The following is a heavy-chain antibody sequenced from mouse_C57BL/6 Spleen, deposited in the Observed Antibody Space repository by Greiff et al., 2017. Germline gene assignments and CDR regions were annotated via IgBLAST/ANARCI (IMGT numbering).Heavy chain of an antibody. D-gene: IGHD2-12*01. V-gene: IGHV1-85*01. J-gene: IGHJ1*03. CDR1: GYTFTSYD. CDR2: IYPRDGST. Sequence: QVQLKESGPELVKPGASVKLSCKASGYTFTSYDITWVKQRPGQGLEWIGWIYPRDGSTKYNEKVKGKATLTVDTSSSNAYMEHHSLASEDSAVCFCARYYMDWYFDVGGTGTTATVSS. CDR3: ARYYMDWYFDV.